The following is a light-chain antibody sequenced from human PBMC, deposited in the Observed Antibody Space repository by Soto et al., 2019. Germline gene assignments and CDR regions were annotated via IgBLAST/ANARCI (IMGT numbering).Light chain of an antibody. CDR2: RIN. CDR3: ATWDDSVNGWV. Sequence: QAVVTQPPSASGTPGQTVTIPCSGSTSNIGSHYVHWYQQLPGTAPKLLIHRINQRPSGVPDRFSGSKSGTSASLAISGLRSEDEADYYCATWDDSVNGWVCGGGTKLTVL. CDR1: TSNIGSHY. V-gene: IGLV1-47*01. J-gene: IGLJ3*02.